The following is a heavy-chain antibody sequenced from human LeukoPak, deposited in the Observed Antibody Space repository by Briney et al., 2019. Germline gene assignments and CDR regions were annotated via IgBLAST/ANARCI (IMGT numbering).Heavy chain of an antibody. CDR1: GFTFSDYE. Sequence: GGSLRLSCAASGFTFSDYEMNWVRQAPGKGLEWASYISSSGATIHYADSVKGRLTISRDNAKNSLYLQMDSLRAEDTAVYYCARDGGRTASGFRPHWFDCWGQGTLVTVSS. CDR3: ARDGGRTASGFRPHWFDC. J-gene: IGHJ4*02. CDR2: ISSSGATI. V-gene: IGHV3-48*03. D-gene: IGHD3-16*01.